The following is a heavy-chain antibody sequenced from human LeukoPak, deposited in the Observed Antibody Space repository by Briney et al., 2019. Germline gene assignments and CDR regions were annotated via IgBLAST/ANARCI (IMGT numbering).Heavy chain of an antibody. CDR1: GGSINNYY. Sequence: SETLSLTCTVSGGSINNYYWTWIRQPAGKGLEWIGRIYSSGKTNYNPSLKSRVTMSVDTSNNQLSLMMTSVTAADTAVFYCARTPQGDNYFDYWGQGHLVTVSS. J-gene: IGHJ4*02. D-gene: IGHD3-9*01. CDR3: ARTPQGDNYFDY. CDR2: IYSSGKT. V-gene: IGHV4-4*07.